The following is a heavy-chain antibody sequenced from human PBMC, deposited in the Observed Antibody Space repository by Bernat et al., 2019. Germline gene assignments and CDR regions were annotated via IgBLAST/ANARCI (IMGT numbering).Heavy chain of an antibody. CDR2: INHSGST. J-gene: IGHJ6*02. Sequence: QVQLQQWGAGLLKPSETLSLTCAVYGGSFSGYYWSWIRQPPGKGLEWIGEINHSGSTNYNPSLKSRVTISVDTSKNQFSLKLSSVTAADTAVYYCARVSVSKWLFNGMDVWGQGTTVTVSS. CDR3: ARVSVSKWLFNGMDV. CDR1: GGSFSGYY. D-gene: IGHD3-3*02. V-gene: IGHV4-34*01.